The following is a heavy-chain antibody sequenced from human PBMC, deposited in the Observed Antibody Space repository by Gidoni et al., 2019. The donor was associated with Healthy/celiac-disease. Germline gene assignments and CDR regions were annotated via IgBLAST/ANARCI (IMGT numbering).Heavy chain of an antibody. CDR1: GGSIRRVGYY. V-gene: IGHV4-31*03. Sequence: QVQLQESGPGLVKPSQTLSLPCPVSGGSIRRVGYYWSWIRQQPGKGLEWIGYIYYSGSTYYNPSLKSRGTISVDTSKNQFALKLSSVTAADTAVYYCARVGVVRGVIILDYWGQGTLVTVSS. CDR3: ARVGVVRGVIILDY. D-gene: IGHD3-10*01. J-gene: IGHJ4*02. CDR2: IYYSGST.